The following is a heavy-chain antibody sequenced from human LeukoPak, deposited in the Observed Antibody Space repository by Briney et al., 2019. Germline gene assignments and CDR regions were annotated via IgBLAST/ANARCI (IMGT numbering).Heavy chain of an antibody. CDR2: ISGSGGST. CDR3: AREGFGELLSLDY. Sequence: VGSLRLSCAASGFTFSSYAMSWVRQAPGKGLEWVSAISGSGGSTYYADSVKGRFTISRDNSKNTLYLQMNSLRAEDTAVYYCAREGFGELLSLDYWGQGTLVTVSS. CDR1: GFTFSSYA. J-gene: IGHJ4*02. V-gene: IGHV3-23*01. D-gene: IGHD3-10*01.